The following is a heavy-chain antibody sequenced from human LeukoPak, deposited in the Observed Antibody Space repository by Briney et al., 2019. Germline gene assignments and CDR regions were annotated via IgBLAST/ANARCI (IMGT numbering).Heavy chain of an antibody. D-gene: IGHD3-10*02. V-gene: IGHV3-20*03. CDR1: GFTFDEYG. CDR2: ISLNGGAT. CDR3: VQSITMFIG. Sequence: GGSLRLSFAASGFTFDEYGMSWVRQAQGKGLEWVSGISLNGGATGYADSVKGRFSISRDNGKNSLYLQMNSLRAEDTALYYCVQSITMFIGWGQGTLVTVSS. J-gene: IGHJ4*02.